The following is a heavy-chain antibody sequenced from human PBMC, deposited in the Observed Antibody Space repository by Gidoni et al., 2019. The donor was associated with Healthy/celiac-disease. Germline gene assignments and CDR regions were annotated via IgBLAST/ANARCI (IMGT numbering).Heavy chain of an antibody. D-gene: IGHD3-3*01. J-gene: IGHJ6*02. CDR3: TTAPSPYDFWSGYNYYYHGMDV. CDR1: GFIFSHAW. V-gene: IGHV3-15*07. CDR2: IKSKTDGGTT. Sequence: EVLLVESGGGLVKPGGSLRLSCAASGFIFSHAWMTWVRQAPGKGLEWVGRIKSKTDGGTTDYAAPVKGRFTISRDDSKNTLYLQMNSLKTEDTAVYYCTTAPSPYDFWSGYNYYYHGMDVWGQGTTVTVSS.